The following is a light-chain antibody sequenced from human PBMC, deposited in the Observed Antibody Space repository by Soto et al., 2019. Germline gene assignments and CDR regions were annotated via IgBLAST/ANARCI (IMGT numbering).Light chain of an antibody. CDR2: KAS. Sequence: DIQMTQSPSTLSASVGDRVIITCRASQSISGWLAWYQQKPGIAPKLLIYKASTLQDGVPPRFSGSGFGTEFTLTISSLQPDDCGLYYCQQYDVYSTFGQGTK. V-gene: IGKV1-5*03. CDR1: QSISGW. J-gene: IGKJ1*01. CDR3: QQYDVYST.